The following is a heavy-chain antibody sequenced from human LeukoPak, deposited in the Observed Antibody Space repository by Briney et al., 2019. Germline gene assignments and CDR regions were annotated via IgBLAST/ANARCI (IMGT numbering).Heavy chain of an antibody. V-gene: IGHV3-15*01. Sequence: GGSLRLSCAASGFTFSNAWMSWVRQAPGKGLEWVGRIKSKTDGGTTDYAAPVKGRFTISRDDSKNTLYLQMNTLRAEDTAVYYCARDQMATIPTRLDYWGQGTLVTVSS. CDR1: GFTFSNAW. CDR2: IKSKTDGGTT. J-gene: IGHJ4*02. CDR3: ARDQMATIPTRLDY. D-gene: IGHD5-24*01.